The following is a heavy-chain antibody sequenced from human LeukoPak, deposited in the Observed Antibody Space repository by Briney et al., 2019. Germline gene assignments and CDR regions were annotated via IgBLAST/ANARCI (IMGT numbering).Heavy chain of an antibody. Sequence: GGSLRLSCSASGFTFSSYAMHWVRQAPGKGLEYVSAISSNGGSTYYADSVKGRFTISRDNSKNTLYLQMNSLRAEDTAVYYCVKDDYGDPFYFDYWGQGTLVTVYS. V-gene: IGHV3-64D*06. D-gene: IGHD4-17*01. CDR2: ISSNGGST. J-gene: IGHJ4*02. CDR3: VKDDYGDPFYFDY. CDR1: GFTFSSYA.